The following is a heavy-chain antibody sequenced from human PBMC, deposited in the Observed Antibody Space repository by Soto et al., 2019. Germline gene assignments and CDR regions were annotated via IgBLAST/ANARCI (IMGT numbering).Heavy chain of an antibody. CDR2: INSDGSST. J-gene: IGHJ4*02. CDR1: GFTFSSYW. V-gene: IGHV3-74*01. Sequence: EVQLVESGGGLVQPGGSLRLSCAASGFTFSSYWMHWVRQAPGKGLVWVSRINSDGSSTSYADSVKGRFTIARDNAKNTLYLLMNSLRAEDTAVSYCAREEGSGETNDYWGQGTLVTVSS. D-gene: IGHD7-27*01. CDR3: AREEGSGETNDY.